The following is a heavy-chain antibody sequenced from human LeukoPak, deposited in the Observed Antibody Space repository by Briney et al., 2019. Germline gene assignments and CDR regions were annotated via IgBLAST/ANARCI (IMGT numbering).Heavy chain of an antibody. CDR1: GLTFRTYS. Sequence: GGPLTLSCAASGLTFRTYSMNWVRQAPGKGLEWVSYISSGGSTILYADSVKARFTISRDNAKNSLYLQMNSLRAEDTAMYYCARDTYGSGNSYNAPLDYWGQGTLVTVSS. J-gene: IGHJ4*02. CDR3: ARDTYGSGNSYNAPLDY. CDR2: ISSGGSTI. V-gene: IGHV3-48*01. D-gene: IGHD3-10*01.